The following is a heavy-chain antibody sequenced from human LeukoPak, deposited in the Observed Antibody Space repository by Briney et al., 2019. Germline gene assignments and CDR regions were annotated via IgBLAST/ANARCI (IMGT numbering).Heavy chain of an antibody. CDR1: GFSFDDYG. J-gene: IGHJ4*02. CDR3: ARGGPGYCSSTSCTEAY. D-gene: IGHD2-2*01. CDR2: INWNGDDT. V-gene: IGHV3-20*04. Sequence: PGGSLRLSCVGFGFSFDDYGMRWVRQAPGKGREWVSGINWNGDDTGYADSVRGRFTISRDNAKSTLYLQMNNLRAEDTALYYCARGGPGYCSSTSCTEAYWGLGTLVTVSS.